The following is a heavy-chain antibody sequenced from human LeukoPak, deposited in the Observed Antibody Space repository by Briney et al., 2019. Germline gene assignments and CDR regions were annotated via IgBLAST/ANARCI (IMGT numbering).Heavy chain of an antibody. D-gene: IGHD2-21*01. Sequence: HTGGSLRLSCAASGFTFSAYGMHWVRQAPGKGLEWVAFIHYDGTITYYADSVKGRFTISRDSSKNTLYLQMNSLRAEDTAVYYCAKDRRQSAYIVVVIAAPLGYWGQGTLVTVSS. J-gene: IGHJ4*02. CDR1: GFTFSAYG. CDR3: AKDRRQSAYIVVVIAAPLGY. V-gene: IGHV3-30*02. CDR2: IHYDGTIT.